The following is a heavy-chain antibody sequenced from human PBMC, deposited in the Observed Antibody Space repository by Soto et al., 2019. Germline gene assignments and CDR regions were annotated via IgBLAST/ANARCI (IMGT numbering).Heavy chain of an antibody. CDR3: ARDRLMATAGTASHYFGLDV. Sequence: PSETLSLTGTVSGGSIRSGCYYWSWVRQNPRTGLEWIGNIYYIGNTYYNPSLKSRLTISVDTSKNQSSLNLRSVTAADTAVYYCARDRLMATAGTASHYFGLDVLGQGTTVPVS. CDR2: IYYIGNT. V-gene: IGHV4-31*03. D-gene: IGHD5-18*01. CDR1: GGSIRSGCYY. J-gene: IGHJ6*02.